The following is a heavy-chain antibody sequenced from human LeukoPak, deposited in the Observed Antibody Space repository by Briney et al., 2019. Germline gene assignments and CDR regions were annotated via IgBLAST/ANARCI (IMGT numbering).Heavy chain of an antibody. CDR1: GFTFSSYE. V-gene: IGHV3-48*03. Sequence: PGGSLRLSCAASGFTFSSYEMNWVRQAPGKGLEWVSYISSSGSTIYYADSVKGRFTISRDNAKNSLYLQMNSLRGEDTALYYCARRAGAYSHPYDYWGQGTLVTVSS. CDR2: ISSSGSTI. D-gene: IGHD4/OR15-4a*01. CDR3: ARRAGAYSHPYDY. J-gene: IGHJ4*02.